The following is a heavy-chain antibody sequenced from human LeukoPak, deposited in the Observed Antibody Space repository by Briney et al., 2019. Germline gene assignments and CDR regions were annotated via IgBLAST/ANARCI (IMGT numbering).Heavy chain of an antibody. V-gene: IGHV4-38-2*02. CDR1: GYSISSGYY. CDR2: IYHSGST. J-gene: IGHJ4*02. D-gene: IGHD3-22*01. CDR3: ARNQRNYNEISDLDY. Sequence: SETLSLTCTVSGYSISSGYYWGWIRQPPGKGLEWIGSIYHSGSTYYNPSLKSRVTISVDTSKDQFSLKLSSVTAADTAVYYCARNQRNYNEISDLDYWGQGTLSPSPQ.